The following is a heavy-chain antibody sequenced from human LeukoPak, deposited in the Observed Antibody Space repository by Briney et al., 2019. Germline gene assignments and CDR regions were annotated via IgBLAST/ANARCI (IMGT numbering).Heavy chain of an antibody. V-gene: IGHV3-30*04. CDR3: ARDRYYDILTGYYTFDY. Sequence: GSLRLSCAASGFTFSSYAMHWVRQAPGKGLEWVAVISYDGSNKYYADSVKGRFTISRDNSKNTLYLQMNSLRAEDTAVYYCARDRYYDILTGYYTFDYWGQGTLVTVSS. CDR2: ISYDGSNK. CDR1: GFTFSSYA. J-gene: IGHJ4*02. D-gene: IGHD3-9*01.